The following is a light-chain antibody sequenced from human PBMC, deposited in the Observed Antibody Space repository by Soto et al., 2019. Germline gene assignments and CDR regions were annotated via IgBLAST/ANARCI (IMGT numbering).Light chain of an antibody. CDR1: RRILYSSNRKSY. J-gene: IGKJ1*01. V-gene: IGKV4-1*01. CDR3: QQYYSSPRT. Sequence: DIIMVNSSDSLPVSLVEKTTIISNSSRRILYSSNRKSYLAWYQQKPGQAPKLLIHSASTREAGVSDLSSGSGAGADFTPTSSSLQAEDVAVYYCQQYYSSPRTFGQGTKVDIK. CDR2: SAS.